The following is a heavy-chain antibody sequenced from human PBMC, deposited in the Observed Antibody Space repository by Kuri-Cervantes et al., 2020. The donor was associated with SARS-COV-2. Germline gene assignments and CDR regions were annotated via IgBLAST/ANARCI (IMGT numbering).Heavy chain of an antibody. V-gene: IGHV4-34*01. CDR1: GGSISSYY. Sequence: SETRSLTCTVSGGSISSYYWSWVRQPPGKGLEWIGEINHSGNTNYDPSLKSLVTISIDTSKNQFSLKLSSLTAADTAVYYCWKGGARITNSGVVIANWFDPWGQGTLVTVSS. CDR2: INHSGNT. J-gene: IGHJ5*02. D-gene: IGHD3-3*01. CDR3: WKGGARITNSGVVIANWFDP.